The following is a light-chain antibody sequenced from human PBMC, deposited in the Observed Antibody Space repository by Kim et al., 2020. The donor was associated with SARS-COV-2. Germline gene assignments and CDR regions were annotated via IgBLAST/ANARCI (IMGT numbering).Light chain of an antibody. J-gene: IGKJ4*01. Sequence: DIVLTQSPATLSLSAGERAALSCRASQGVSSSYLTWYQQKPGQAPRLLISGASRGSTGIPDRFSRGGWGTDFTLSITRLEPDDFTVYYCQEYGTSPLAFGGGP. CDR1: QGVSSSY. V-gene: IGKV3-20*01. CDR3: QEYGTSPLA. CDR2: GAS.